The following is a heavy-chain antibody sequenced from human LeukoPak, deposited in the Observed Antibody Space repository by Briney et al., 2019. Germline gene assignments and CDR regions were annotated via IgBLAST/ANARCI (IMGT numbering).Heavy chain of an antibody. Sequence: GGSLRLSXAASGFTFDDYGMSWVRQAPGKGLEWVSGINWNGGSTGYADSVKGRFTISRDNAKNSLYLQMNSLRAEDTALYYCARDQIYSSGWASGAFDIWGQGTMVTVSS. CDR1: GFTFDDYG. V-gene: IGHV3-20*04. J-gene: IGHJ3*02. CDR2: INWNGGST. CDR3: ARDQIYSSGWASGAFDI. D-gene: IGHD6-19*01.